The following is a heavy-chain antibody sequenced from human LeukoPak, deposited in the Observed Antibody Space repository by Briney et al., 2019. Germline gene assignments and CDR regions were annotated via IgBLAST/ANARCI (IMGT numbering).Heavy chain of an antibody. CDR2: INHSGST. V-gene: IGHV4-34*01. Sequence: SETLSLTCAVYGGSFSGYYWSWIRRPPGKGLEWIGEINHSGSTNYNPSLKSRVTISVDTSKNQFSLKLSSVTAADTAVYYCARQRGCSSTSCYFGYSSSPRLRWYFDLWGRGTLVTVSS. J-gene: IGHJ2*01. CDR3: ARQRGCSSTSCYFGYSSSPRLRWYFDL. D-gene: IGHD2-2*01. CDR1: GGSFSGYY.